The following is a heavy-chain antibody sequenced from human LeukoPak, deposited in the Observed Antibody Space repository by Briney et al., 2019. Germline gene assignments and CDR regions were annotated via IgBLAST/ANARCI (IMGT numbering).Heavy chain of an antibody. V-gene: IGHV4-4*07. CDR3: ARDWIPYCGGDCYPY. CDR2: IYTREST. J-gene: IGHJ4*02. CDR1: GGSISSYY. D-gene: IGHD2-21*02. Sequence: SETLSLTCTVSGGSISSYYWSWIRQPAGKGLEWIGRIYTRESTNYNPSLKSRVTMSVDTSKNQFSLKLSSVTAADTAVYYCARDWIPYCGGDCYPYWGQGTLVTVSS.